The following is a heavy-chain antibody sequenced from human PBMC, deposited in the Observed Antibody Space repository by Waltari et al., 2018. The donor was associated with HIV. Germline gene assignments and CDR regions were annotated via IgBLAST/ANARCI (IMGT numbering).Heavy chain of an antibody. D-gene: IGHD6-19*01. CDR2: IVRFQKFI. CDR3: ARGPSSGWSWFDP. J-gene: IGHJ5*02. CDR1: GFRFSEYN. Sequence: EVRLLESGGGLVRPGGSLRLPCAASGFRFSEYNMNWVRQGPGKGLEWVASIVRFQKFIHSADSVKGRFTVSRDNAKNSLYLQMNSLTAEDTAVYYCARGPSSGWSWFDPWGQGTLVTVSS. V-gene: IGHV3-21*01.